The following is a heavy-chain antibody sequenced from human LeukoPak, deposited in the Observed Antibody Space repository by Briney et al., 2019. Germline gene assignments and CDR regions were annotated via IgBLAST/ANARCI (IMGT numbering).Heavy chain of an antibody. Sequence: SETLSLTCTVSGGSISSGGYYWSWIRQHPGKGLEWIGYIYYSRSTYYNPSLKSRVTISVDTSKNQFSLKLSSVTAADTAVYYCARECSSTSCYSGTNSDYWGQGTLVTVSS. V-gene: IGHV4-31*03. CDR2: IYYSRST. J-gene: IGHJ4*02. CDR3: ARECSSTSCYSGTNSDY. CDR1: GGSISSGGYY. D-gene: IGHD2-2*02.